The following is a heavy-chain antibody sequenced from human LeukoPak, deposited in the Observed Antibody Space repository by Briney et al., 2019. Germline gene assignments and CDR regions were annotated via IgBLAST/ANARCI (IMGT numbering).Heavy chain of an antibody. V-gene: IGHV4-4*07. CDR1: GGSISSYY. Sequence: SETLSLTCTVSGGSISSYYWSWIRQPAGKGLEWIGRIYTSGSTNYNPSLKSRVTISVDKSKNQFSLKLSSVTAADTAVYYCARIMNYYDSSGYYYYYYYMDVWGEGTTVTVSS. D-gene: IGHD3-22*01. CDR3: ARIMNYYDSSGYYYYYYYMDV. CDR2: IYTSGST. J-gene: IGHJ6*03.